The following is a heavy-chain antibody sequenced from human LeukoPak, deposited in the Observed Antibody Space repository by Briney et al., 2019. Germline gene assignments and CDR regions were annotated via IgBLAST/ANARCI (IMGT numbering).Heavy chain of an antibody. CDR2: IYPGDSDT. CDR1: GYRFASYW. V-gene: IGHV5-51*01. J-gene: IGHJ3*02. D-gene: IGHD6-6*01. CDR3: ARHLLGMVAARLDAFDI. Sequence: RPGESLNISCKGSGYRFASYWIGWVRQMPGKGLEWMGIIYPGDSDTRYSPSFKGQVTISADKSISTAYLQWSSLKASDTAIYYCARHLLGMVAARLDAFDIWGQGTMVTVSS.